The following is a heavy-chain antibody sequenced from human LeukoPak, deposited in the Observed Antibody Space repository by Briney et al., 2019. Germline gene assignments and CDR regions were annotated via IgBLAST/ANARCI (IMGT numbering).Heavy chain of an antibody. CDR2: IIPIFGTA. V-gene: IGHV1-69*05. J-gene: IGHJ4*02. D-gene: IGHD2-2*02. CDR1: GGTFSSYA. CDR3: ARGGRWGYCSSTSCYMFDY. Sequence: ASVKVSCKASGGTFSSYAISWVRQALGQGLEWMGGIIPIFGTANYAQKFQGRVTITTDESTSTAYMELSSLRSEDTAVYYCARGGRWGYCSSTSCYMFDYWGQGTLVTVSS.